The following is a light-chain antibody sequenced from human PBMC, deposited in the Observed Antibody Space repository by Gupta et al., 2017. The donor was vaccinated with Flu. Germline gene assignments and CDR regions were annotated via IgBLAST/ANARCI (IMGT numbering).Light chain of an antibody. Sequence: EIVLTQSPASLSLSPGERATLSCRASQSVSSYLAWYQQKPGQAPRLLIYDASNRATGIPARFSGSGYGTDFTLTISSLEPDDFAVYYCQQCDTWPPYTFGQGTKLEIK. CDR3: QQCDTWPPYT. J-gene: IGKJ2*01. V-gene: IGKV3-11*01. CDR2: DAS. CDR1: QSVSSY.